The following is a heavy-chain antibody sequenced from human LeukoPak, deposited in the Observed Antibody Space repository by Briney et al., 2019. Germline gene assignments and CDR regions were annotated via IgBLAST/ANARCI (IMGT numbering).Heavy chain of an antibody. Sequence: SATLSLTCTVSGGSINNYFWSWIRQPPGKGLEWIGYIYYSGSTNYNPSLKSRVTISADTSKNQFSLKLSSVTAADTAVYYCARSPVLSSFDYWGQGTLVIVSS. D-gene: IGHD2-2*01. J-gene: IGHJ4*02. CDR2: IYYSGST. V-gene: IGHV4-59*01. CDR3: ARSPVLSSFDY. CDR1: GGSINNYF.